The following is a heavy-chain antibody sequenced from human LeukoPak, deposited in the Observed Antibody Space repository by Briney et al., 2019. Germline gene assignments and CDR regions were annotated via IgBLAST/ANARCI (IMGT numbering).Heavy chain of an antibody. Sequence: ASVTVSCKASGYTFTIYYMHWVRQAPGQGLEWMGIINPSGGSTSYAQKFQGRVTMTRDTSTSTVYMELSSLRSEDTAVYYCARVVKVAATWALGAFDIWGQGTMVTVSS. V-gene: IGHV1-46*01. CDR1: GYTFTIYY. J-gene: IGHJ3*02. CDR2: INPSGGST. CDR3: ARVVKVAATWALGAFDI. D-gene: IGHD2-15*01.